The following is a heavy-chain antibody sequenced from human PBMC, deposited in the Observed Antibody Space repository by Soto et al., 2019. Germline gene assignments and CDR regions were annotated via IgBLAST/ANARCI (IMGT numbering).Heavy chain of an antibody. CDR2: INTLSGDT. D-gene: IGHD3-3*02. Sequence: QVQLVQSGAEVKKPGASVKVSCKASGYTFSGYYMHWVRQAPGQGLEWMGWINTLSGDTSFPQKFQGRLAMTRDTSIGTAFMEVSRLTSDDTAIYYCARSLLKVILPLGYWGQGTLVSVSS. CDR1: GYTFSGYY. CDR3: ARSLLKVILPLGY. V-gene: IGHV1-2*02. J-gene: IGHJ4*02.